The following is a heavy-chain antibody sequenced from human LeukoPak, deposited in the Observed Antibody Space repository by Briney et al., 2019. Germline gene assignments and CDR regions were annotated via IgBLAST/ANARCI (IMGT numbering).Heavy chain of an antibody. CDR3: ARSSGSYPQSLDY. CDR2: ISGYNGNT. J-gene: IGHJ4*02. V-gene: IGHV1-18*01. D-gene: IGHD1-26*01. CDR1: GYTFTNYG. Sequence: ASVKVSCKASGYTFTNYGISWVRQAPGQGLEWMGWISGYNGNTNYAQKVQGRVTMTTDTSTSTAYMELSSLRSEDTAVYYCARSSGSYPQSLDYWGQGTLVTVSS.